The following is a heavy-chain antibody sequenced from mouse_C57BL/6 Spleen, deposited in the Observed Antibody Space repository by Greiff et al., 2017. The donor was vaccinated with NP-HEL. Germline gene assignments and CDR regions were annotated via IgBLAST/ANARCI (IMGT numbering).Heavy chain of an antibody. Sequence: QVQLQQPGAELVKPGASVKMSCKASGYTFTSYWITWVKQRPGQGLEWIGDIYPGSGSTNYNEKFKSKATLTVDTSSSTAYMQLSSLTSEDSAVYYGARSDYYGSSYGYFDVWGTGTTVTVSS. CDR3: ARSDYYGSSYGYFDV. D-gene: IGHD1-1*01. V-gene: IGHV1-55*01. CDR2: IYPGSGST. CDR1: GYTFTSYW. J-gene: IGHJ1*03.